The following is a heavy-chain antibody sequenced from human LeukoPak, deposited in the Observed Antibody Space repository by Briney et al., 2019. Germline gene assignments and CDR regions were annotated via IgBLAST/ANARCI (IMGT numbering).Heavy chain of an antibody. Sequence: PGRSLRLSCAASGFTFSSYAMHWVRQAPGKGLEWVAVISYDGSNKYYADSVKGRFTISRDNSKNTLYVQMNSQRAEDTAVYYCARSDYYGSGIFWFDPWGQGTLVTVSS. D-gene: IGHD3-10*01. V-gene: IGHV3-30*01. CDR2: ISYDGSNK. J-gene: IGHJ5*02. CDR1: GFTFSSYA. CDR3: ARSDYYGSGIFWFDP.